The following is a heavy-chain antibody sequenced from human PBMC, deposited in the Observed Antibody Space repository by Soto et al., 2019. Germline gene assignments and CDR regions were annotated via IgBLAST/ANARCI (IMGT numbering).Heavy chain of an antibody. CDR3: ARVATGSYNWFDP. Sequence: EVQLVESGGGLVQPGGSLRLSCAASVFTFSSYWMHWVRQAPGEGLVWVSRINRDGSTTTYADSVKGRFTISRDNAKNTLYLQMNSLRADDTAVYYCARVATGSYNWFDPWGQGTLVTVSS. V-gene: IGHV3-74*01. D-gene: IGHD1-26*01. CDR1: VFTFSSYW. CDR2: INRDGSTT. J-gene: IGHJ5*02.